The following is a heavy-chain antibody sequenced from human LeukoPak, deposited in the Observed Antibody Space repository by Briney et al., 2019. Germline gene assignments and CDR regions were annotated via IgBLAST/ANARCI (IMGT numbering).Heavy chain of an antibody. V-gene: IGHV4-61*05. CDR1: GGSISSSSYS. CDR3: ARHSLRTIFGVVDYYYYGMDV. J-gene: IGHJ6*02. CDR2: IYYSGST. D-gene: IGHD3-3*01. Sequence: PSETLSLTCTVSGGSISSSSYSWSWIRQPPGKGLEWIGYIYYSGSTNYNPSLKSRVTISVDTSKNQFSLKLSSVTAADTAVHYCARHSLRTIFGVVDYYYYGMDVWGQGTTVTVSS.